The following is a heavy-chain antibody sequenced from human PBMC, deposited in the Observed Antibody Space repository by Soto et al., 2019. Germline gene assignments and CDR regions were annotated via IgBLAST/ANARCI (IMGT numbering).Heavy chain of an antibody. CDR2: INAGNGNT. CDR3: ARVGRQYSSGWYGGFGAFDI. Sequence: QVQLVQSGAEVKKPGASVKVSCKASGYTFTSYAMHWVRQAPGQRLEWMGWINAGNGNTKYSQKFQGRVTITRDTSASTAYMELSSLRSEDTAVYYCARVGRQYSSGWYGGFGAFDIWGQGTMVTVSS. CDR1: GYTFTSYA. J-gene: IGHJ3*02. D-gene: IGHD6-19*01. V-gene: IGHV1-3*01.